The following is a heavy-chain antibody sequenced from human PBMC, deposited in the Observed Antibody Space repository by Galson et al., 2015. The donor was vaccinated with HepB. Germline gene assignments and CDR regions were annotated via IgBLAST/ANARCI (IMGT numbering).Heavy chain of an antibody. CDR3: AKNRLVATLDY. Sequence: SLRLSCAASGFTFSSYGMYWVRQAPGKGLEWVAVISYDGSNKYYADSVKGRFTISRDNSKNTLYLQMNSLRAEDTAVYYCAKNRLVATLDYWGQGTLVTVSS. V-gene: IGHV3-30*18. J-gene: IGHJ4*02. CDR2: ISYDGSNK. D-gene: IGHD5-12*01. CDR1: GFTFSSYG.